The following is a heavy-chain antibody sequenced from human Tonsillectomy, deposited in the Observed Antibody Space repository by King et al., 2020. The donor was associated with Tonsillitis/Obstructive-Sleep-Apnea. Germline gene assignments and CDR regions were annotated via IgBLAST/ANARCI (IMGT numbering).Heavy chain of an antibody. CDR3: ARLDCSTTRCYGDFYYYYMDV. CDR1: GYSFTNYW. CDR2: IDPGDSYS. J-gene: IGHJ6*03. D-gene: IGHD2-2*01. Sequence: VQLVESGAEVKKPGESLRISCKGSGYSFTNYWIDWVRQMPGKGLEWMGRIDPGDSYSNYSPSFQGHVTISVDKSISTAYLQWSSLGASDTALYYCARLDCSTTRCYGDFYYYYMDVWGKGTTVIVSS. V-gene: IGHV5-10-1*01.